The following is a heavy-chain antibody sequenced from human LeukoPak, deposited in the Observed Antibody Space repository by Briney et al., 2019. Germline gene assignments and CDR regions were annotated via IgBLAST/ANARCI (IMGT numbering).Heavy chain of an antibody. Sequence: ASVKVSCKASGYTFIDYYVQWVRQAPGQGPEWMGWINPKSSAAMYAQKFQDRVTMTKDTSISTAYMELSSLKSDDTAVYYCAREFGDYHDSTGYSGLDYWGQGSLVTVSS. J-gene: IGHJ4*02. CDR1: GYTFIDYY. CDR2: INPKSSAA. CDR3: AREFGDYHDSTGYSGLDY. V-gene: IGHV1-2*02. D-gene: IGHD3-22*01.